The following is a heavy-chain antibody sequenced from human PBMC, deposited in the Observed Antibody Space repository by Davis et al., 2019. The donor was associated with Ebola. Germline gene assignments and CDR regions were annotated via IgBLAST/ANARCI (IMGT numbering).Heavy chain of an antibody. Sequence: HSQTLSLTCAVSGDSISSGSGSWNWIRQSPSRGLEWLGRAFYNSKWNIDYAVSVRSRITINPDTSKNQFSLQLNSVTPEDTAVYYCVRGWGRIGMGVWGQGTTVTVSS. CDR3: VRGWGRIGMGV. CDR1: GDSISSGSGS. V-gene: IGHV6-1*01. J-gene: IGHJ6*02. D-gene: IGHD1-26*01. CDR2: AFYNSKWNI.